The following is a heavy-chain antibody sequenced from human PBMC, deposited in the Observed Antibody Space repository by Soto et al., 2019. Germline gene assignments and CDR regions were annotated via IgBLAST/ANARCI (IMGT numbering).Heavy chain of an antibody. V-gene: IGHV3-30*18. CDR1: GFTFSSYG. D-gene: IGHD6-13*01. J-gene: IGHJ4*02. Sequence: GGSLRLSCAASGFTFSSYGMHWVRQAPGKGLEWVAVISYDGSNKYYADSVKGRFTISRDNSKNTLYLQMNSLRAEDTAVYYCAKDLVRIAAAGTIDYWGQGTLVTVSS. CDR2: ISYDGSNK. CDR3: AKDLVRIAAAGTIDY.